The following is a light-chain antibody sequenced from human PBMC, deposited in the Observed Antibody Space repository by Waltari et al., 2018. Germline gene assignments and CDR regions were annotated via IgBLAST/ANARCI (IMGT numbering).Light chain of an antibody. J-gene: IGLJ1*01. Sequence: QSVLTQPPSVSGTPGQTVTISCFGTNSNIGRNSVFWYQQLPGTAPKLLVNRNELRPSGVPDRFSGSKSGTTASLAIRGLRSEDEADYYCAAWDDSLSVSYVFGSGTKVTV. V-gene: IGLV1-47*01. CDR1: NSNIGRNS. CDR2: RNE. CDR3: AAWDDSLSVSYV.